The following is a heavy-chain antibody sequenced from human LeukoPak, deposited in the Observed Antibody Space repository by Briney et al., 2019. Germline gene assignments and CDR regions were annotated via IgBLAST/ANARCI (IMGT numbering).Heavy chain of an antibody. CDR1: GFTFSSYA. CDR3: AKDSSPYYYDSSGYYPYWYFDL. Sequence: GGSLRLSCAASGFTFSSYAMSWVRQAPGKGLEWVSAISGSGGSTYYADSVKGRFTISRDNSRNTLYLQMNSLRAEDTAVYYCAKDSSPYYYDSSGYYPYWYFDLWGRGTLVTVSS. CDR2: ISGSGGST. J-gene: IGHJ2*01. V-gene: IGHV3-23*01. D-gene: IGHD3-22*01.